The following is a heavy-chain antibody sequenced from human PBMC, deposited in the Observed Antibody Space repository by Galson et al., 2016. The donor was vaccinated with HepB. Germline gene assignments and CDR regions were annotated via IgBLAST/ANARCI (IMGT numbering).Heavy chain of an antibody. CDR2: ISAGGGST. CDR3: AKVADVGVTKGRLDY. J-gene: IGHJ4*02. CDR1: GFTFSSYA. Sequence: SLRLFCAASGFTFSSYAMSWVRQAPGKGLEWVSVISAGGGSTYYADSVKGRFTISRDNSKNTLYLQMNSLRAEDTAVYYCAKVADVGVTKGRLDYWGQGTLVTVSS. V-gene: IGHV3-23*01. D-gene: IGHD1-26*01.